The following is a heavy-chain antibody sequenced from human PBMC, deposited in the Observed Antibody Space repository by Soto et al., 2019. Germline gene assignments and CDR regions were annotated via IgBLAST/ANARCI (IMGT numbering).Heavy chain of an antibody. CDR2: IYHSGTT. D-gene: IGHD3-16*01. J-gene: IGHJ4*02. Sequence: QVQLQVSGPGLVKPSQTLSLMCSVSGTSLRSGGYYWIWLRQPPVKGLEWIGQIYHSGTTYYNPSLKSRVTISVGSSQRQFCLLRESVTAADTAVYYCERARDQLGGHFDYWGRGILVTASS. V-gene: IGHV4-31*02. CDR3: ERARDQLGGHFDY. CDR1: GTSLRSGGYY.